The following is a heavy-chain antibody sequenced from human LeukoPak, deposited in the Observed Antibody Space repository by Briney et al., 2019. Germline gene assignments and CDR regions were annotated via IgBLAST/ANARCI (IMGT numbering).Heavy chain of an antibody. CDR3: ARVGIFGVVISVPYFDY. D-gene: IGHD3-3*01. V-gene: IGHV1-2*02. CDR2: INPNSGGT. CDR1: GYTFTGCY. Sequence: ASVKVSCKASGYTFTGCYMHWVRQAPGQGLESMGWINPNSGGTNYAQKFQGRVTMTRDTSISTAYMELSRLRSDDTAVYYCARVGIFGVVISVPYFDYWGQGTLVTVSS. J-gene: IGHJ4*02.